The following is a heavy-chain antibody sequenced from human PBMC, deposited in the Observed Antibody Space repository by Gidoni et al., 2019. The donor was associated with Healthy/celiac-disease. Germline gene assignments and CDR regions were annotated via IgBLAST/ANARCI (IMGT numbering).Heavy chain of an antibody. CDR1: GGSISSGSYY. V-gene: IGHV4-61*02. D-gene: IGHD3-3*01. J-gene: IGHJ5*02. CDR3: AREAIFGVVTRHNWFDP. CDR2: IYTSGST. Sequence: QVQLQESGPGLVKPSQTLSLTCTVSGGSISSGSYYWRWIRQPAGKGLEWIGRIYTSGSTNYNPSLKSRVTISVDTSKNQFSLKLSSVTAADTAVYYCAREAIFGVVTRHNWFDPWGQGTLVTVSS.